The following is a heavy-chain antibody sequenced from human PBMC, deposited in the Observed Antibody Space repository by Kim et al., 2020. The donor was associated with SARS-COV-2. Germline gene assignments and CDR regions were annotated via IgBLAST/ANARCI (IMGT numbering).Heavy chain of an antibody. Sequence: GGSLRLSCAASGFIFSDYYMTWIRQAPGKGLEWVSYISSSGSYVNYADSVKGRFTISRDNAKNSLYLQMSSLRAEDTALYYCARDSFGNLSAYYFDLWGQGTLVTVSS. CDR2: ISSSGSYV. CDR1: GFIFSDYY. D-gene: IGHD3-10*01. V-gene: IGHV3-11*01. J-gene: IGHJ4*02. CDR3: ARDSFGNLSAYYFDL.